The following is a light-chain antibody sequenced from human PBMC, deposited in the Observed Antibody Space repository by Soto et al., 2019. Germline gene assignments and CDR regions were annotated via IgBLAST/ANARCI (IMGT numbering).Light chain of an antibody. CDR3: QQYGSSPFT. Sequence: EIVLTQSPGTLSLSPGERATLSFRASHSVSSSYLAWYQQKPGQAPRLLIYGASSSATGIPDRFSGSGSVTDFTLTISRLETEDLAVYYCQQYGSSPFTFGPGTKVYIK. J-gene: IGKJ3*01. CDR2: GAS. CDR1: HSVSSSY. V-gene: IGKV3-20*01.